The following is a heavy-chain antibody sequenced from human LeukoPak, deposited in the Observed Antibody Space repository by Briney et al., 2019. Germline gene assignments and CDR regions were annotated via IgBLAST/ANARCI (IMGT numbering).Heavy chain of an antibody. Sequence: PSETLSLTCTVSGGSISSSSYYWGWIRQPPGKGLEWIGSIYYSGSTYYNPSLKSRVTISVDRSKNQFSLKLSSVTAADTAVYYCARASGYVEVAADYWGQGTLVTVSS. V-gene: IGHV4-39*07. CDR3: ARASGYVEVAADY. CDR1: GGSISSSSYY. D-gene: IGHD5-12*01. J-gene: IGHJ4*02. CDR2: IYYSGST.